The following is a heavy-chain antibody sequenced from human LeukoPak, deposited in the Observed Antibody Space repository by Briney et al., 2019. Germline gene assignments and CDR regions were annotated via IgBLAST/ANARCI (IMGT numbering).Heavy chain of an antibody. CDR2: ITDSGGNT. J-gene: IGHJ4*02. V-gene: IGHV3-23*01. Sequence: SGGSLRLSCTAPEFPVRNYAMSWVRQAPGKGLEWVSAITDSGGNTYHADSVKGRFTISRDNSKSTLFLQMNSLRVEDTAVYYCAKGSSSSRPYYFDYWGQGALVTVSS. D-gene: IGHD6-6*01. CDR3: AKGSSSSRPYYFDY. CDR1: EFPVRNYA.